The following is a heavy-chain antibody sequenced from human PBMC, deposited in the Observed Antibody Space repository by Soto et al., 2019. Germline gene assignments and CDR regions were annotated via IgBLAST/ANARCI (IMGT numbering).Heavy chain of an antibody. Sequence: SQTLSLTCAISGDSVSSNSAAWNWIRQSPSRGLEWLGRTYYRSKWYNDYAVSVKGRITINPDTSKNQFSLQLNSVTPEDTAVYYCARELRFLEWLSAPYGMDVWVQGTKVTVYS. CDR1: GDSVSSNSAA. CDR2: TYYRSKWYN. V-gene: IGHV6-1*01. CDR3: ARELRFLEWLSAPYGMDV. J-gene: IGHJ6*02. D-gene: IGHD3-3*01.